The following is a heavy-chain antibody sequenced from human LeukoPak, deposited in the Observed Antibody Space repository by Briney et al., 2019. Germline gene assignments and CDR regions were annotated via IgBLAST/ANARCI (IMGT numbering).Heavy chain of an antibody. CDR3: ARDRGIKCGGDCSNDY. J-gene: IGHJ4*02. D-gene: IGHD2-21*02. CDR1: GFTFSSYW. Sequence: PGGSLRLSCAASGFTFSSYWMSWVRQAPGKGLERVANIKQDGSEKYYVDSVKGRFTISRDNAKNSLYLQMNSLRAEDTAVYYCARDRGIKCGGDCSNDYWGQGTLVTVSS. V-gene: IGHV3-7*01. CDR2: IKQDGSEK.